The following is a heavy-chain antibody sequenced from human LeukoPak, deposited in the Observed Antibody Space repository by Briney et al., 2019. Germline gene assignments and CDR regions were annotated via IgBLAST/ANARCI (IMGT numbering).Heavy chain of an antibody. D-gene: IGHD5-24*01. V-gene: IGHV4-38-2*02. Sequence: SETLSLTCTVSGSSISSSYYGAWIRQPPGRGLEWIATISHSGSTYYNPSLKSRVTISADTSQNQHSLRLNSVTVADTAVYYCARVNTVMATFDYWGQGTPVTVSS. CDR1: GSSISSSYY. CDR2: ISHSGST. J-gene: IGHJ4*02. CDR3: ARVNTVMATFDY.